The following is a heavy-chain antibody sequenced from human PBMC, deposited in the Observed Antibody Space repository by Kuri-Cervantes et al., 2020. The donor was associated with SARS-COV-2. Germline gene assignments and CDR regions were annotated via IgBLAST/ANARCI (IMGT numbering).Heavy chain of an antibody. D-gene: IGHD3-22*01. CDR1: GDSISSYY. CDR2: IYYSGST. V-gene: IGHV4-59*01. J-gene: IGHJ4*02. CDR3: ARGGGYDYPHY. Sequence: GSLRLSCTVSGDSISSYYWSWIRQPPGKGLDWIGYIYYSGSTKYNPSLKSRVTISLNTSKNQFSLKLSSVTGADTAVYYCARGGGYDYPHYWGQGTLVTVSS.